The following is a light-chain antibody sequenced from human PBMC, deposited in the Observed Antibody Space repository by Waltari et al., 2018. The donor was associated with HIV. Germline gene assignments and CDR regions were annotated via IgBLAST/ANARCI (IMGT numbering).Light chain of an antibody. J-gene: IGKJ3*01. CDR2: AAS. V-gene: IGKV1-39*01. Sequence: DIQMTQSPSSLSASVGDRVTITCRASQSISSYLNWYQQKPGKAPNLLIYAASSLQSGVTSRFSGSGSGTDFTLTISSLQPEDFATYYCQQSYTFGPGTKVDIK. CDR1: QSISSY. CDR3: QQSYT.